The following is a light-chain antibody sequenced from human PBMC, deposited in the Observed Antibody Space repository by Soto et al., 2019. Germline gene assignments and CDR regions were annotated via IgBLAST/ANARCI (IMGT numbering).Light chain of an antibody. J-gene: IGKJ1*01. V-gene: IGKV3-15*01. CDR2: GAA. CDR3: QQFNNWPPWT. Sequence: EIVMTQSPGTLSLSPGERATLSSSATQSFSSSYLVWYQQKPGQAPPLLIYGAATRAAGIPDRFSGSGSGTEFTLTISGLQSDDFAVYYCQQFNNWPPWTFGQGTKVDIK. CDR1: QSFSSSY.